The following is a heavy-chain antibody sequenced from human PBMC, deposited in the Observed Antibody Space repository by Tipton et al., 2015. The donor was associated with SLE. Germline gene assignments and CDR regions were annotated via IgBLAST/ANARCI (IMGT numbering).Heavy chain of an antibody. V-gene: IGHV4-39*02. CDR1: GVSISNSDNY. CDR2: IYSSGTT. CDR3: ARARRITMKVVILTTGQEAFHL. J-gene: IGHJ3*01. Sequence: GLVKPSETLSLTCSVSGVSISNSDNYWGWIRQAPGKGLEWIGSIYSSGTTYYNPSLKSRATVAIDTSKNHFSLTLYSVTAADTAVYYCARARRITMKVVILTTGQEAFHLWGQGTTVTVSS. D-gene: IGHD3-22*01.